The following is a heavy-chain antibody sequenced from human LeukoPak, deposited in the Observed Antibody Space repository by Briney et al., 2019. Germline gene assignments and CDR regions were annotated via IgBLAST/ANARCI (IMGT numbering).Heavy chain of an antibody. J-gene: IGHJ3*02. D-gene: IGHD2-15*01. CDR3: AREGLYCSGGSCHDAFDI. CDR1: GLTFSSYG. V-gene: IGHV3-33*01. CDR2: IWYDGSNK. Sequence: GRSLRLSCAASGLTFSSYGMHWVRQAPGKGLEWVAVIWYDGSNKYYADSVKGRFTISRDNSKNTLYLQMNSLRAEDTAVYYCAREGLYCSGGSCHDAFDIWGQGTMVTVSS.